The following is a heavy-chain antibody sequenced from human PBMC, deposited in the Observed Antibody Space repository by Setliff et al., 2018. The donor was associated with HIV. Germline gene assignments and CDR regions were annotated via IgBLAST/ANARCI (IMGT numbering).Heavy chain of an antibody. D-gene: IGHD3-16*02. CDR2: ISDTGDDT. CDR3: AGGVIH. Sequence: GGSLRLSCAASGFTFSSYAMNWVRQAPGLGLEWVSSISDTGDDTYSSNSVKGRFTISRDNSKNTLYLQMDSLRAEDTALYYCAGGVIHWGQGTLVTVSS. J-gene: IGHJ4*02. CDR1: GFTFSSYA. V-gene: IGHV3-23*01.